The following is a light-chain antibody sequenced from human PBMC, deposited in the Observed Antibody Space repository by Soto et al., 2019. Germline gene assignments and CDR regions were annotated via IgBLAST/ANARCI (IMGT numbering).Light chain of an antibody. CDR1: HSFSSSH. V-gene: IGKV3-20*01. CDR3: QRFGTSPFLT. CDR2: GTS. J-gene: IGKJ4*01. Sequence: EIVLTQSPGTLSLSPGETVTLSCRASHSFSSSHLAWDQQTPGQAPRLLIYGTSTRATGIPERFRGSGSGTDFTLTIDRLEPEDFAVYYCQRFGTSPFLTFGGGTRLELK.